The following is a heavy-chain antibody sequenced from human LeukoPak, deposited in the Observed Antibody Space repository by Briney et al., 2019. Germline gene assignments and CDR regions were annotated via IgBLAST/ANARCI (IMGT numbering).Heavy chain of an antibody. Sequence: GGSLRLSCAASGFTFTSYWMSWVRQAPGKGLEWVASIKQDGSEKYYVDSVKGRFTTSRDNAKNSLYLQMNSLRAEDTAVYYCARDSSGCFDYWGQGTLVTVSS. CDR3: ARDSSGCFDY. D-gene: IGHD6-19*01. CDR2: IKQDGSEK. V-gene: IGHV3-7*05. J-gene: IGHJ4*02. CDR1: GFTFTSYW.